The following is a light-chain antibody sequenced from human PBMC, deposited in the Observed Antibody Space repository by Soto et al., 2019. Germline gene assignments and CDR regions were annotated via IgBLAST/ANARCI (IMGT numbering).Light chain of an antibody. J-gene: IGKJ1*01. Sequence: QSTATLSVSPGERATLSCRASQSVTSNYLAWYQQKPGQAPRLLIYGVSSRATGVPDRFSGSGSGTDFTLTISRLEPEDFAVYYCQQYTDWPLTFGQGTKVDIK. CDR3: QQYTDWPLT. CDR2: GVS. CDR1: QSVTSNY. V-gene: IGKV3-20*01.